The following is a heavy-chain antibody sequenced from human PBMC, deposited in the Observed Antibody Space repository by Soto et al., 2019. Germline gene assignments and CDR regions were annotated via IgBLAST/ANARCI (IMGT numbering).Heavy chain of an antibody. CDR2: ITYEGSKI. CDR3: AKGRGEMNWANYYGLDV. J-gene: IGHJ6*02. Sequence: QVQLVESWGGVVQPGRSLRVSCAASGFTFPRFGMHWVRQAPGKGLDWVALITYEGSKIYYADAVKGRFTISRDNGDNTLSLQMDNLRTEYTATYCCAKGRGEMNWANYYGLDVWGQGTTVTFSS. CDR1: GFTFPRFG. V-gene: IGHV3-30*18. D-gene: IGHD7-27*01.